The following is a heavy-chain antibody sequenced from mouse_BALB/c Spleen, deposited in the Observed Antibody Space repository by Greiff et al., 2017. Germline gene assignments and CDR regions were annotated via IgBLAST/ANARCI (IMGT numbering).Heavy chain of an antibody. J-gene: IGHJ2*01. CDR1: GYTFTSYT. CDR2: INPSSGYT. V-gene: IGHV1-4*02. D-gene: IGHD1-1*02. CDR3: ARGAYSYYAMDY. Sequence: QVQLKESAAELARPGASVKMSCKASGYTFTSYTMHWVKQRPGQGLEWIGYINPSSGYTEYNQKFKDKTTLTADKSSSTAYMQLSSLTSEDSAVYYCARGAYSYYAMDYWGQGTTLTVSS.